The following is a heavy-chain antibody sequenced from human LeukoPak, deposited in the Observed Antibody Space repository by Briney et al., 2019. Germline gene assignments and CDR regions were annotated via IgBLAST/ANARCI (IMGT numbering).Heavy chain of an antibody. CDR3: ACLGAIFRLDDY. J-gene: IGHJ4*02. CDR2: ISAYNGNT. V-gene: IGHV1-18*01. CDR1: GYTFTSYG. Sequence: GASVKVSCKASGYTFTSYGISWVRQAPGQGLEWMGWISAYNGNTNYAQKFQGRVTITADESTSTAYMELSSLRSEDTAVYYCACLGAIFRLDDYWGQGTLVTVSS. D-gene: IGHD3-9*01.